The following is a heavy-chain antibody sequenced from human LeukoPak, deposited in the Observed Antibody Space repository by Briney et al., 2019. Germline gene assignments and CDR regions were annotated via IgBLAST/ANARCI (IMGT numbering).Heavy chain of an antibody. V-gene: IGHV3-23*01. CDR1: GFTFSNYA. D-gene: IGHD1-1*01. CDR3: AKVESGAQGYFDY. J-gene: IGHJ4*01. CDR2: ISGSGGST. Sequence: GGSLRLSCAASGFTFSNYAMSWVRQAPGKGLEWVSVISGSGGSTYYADSVKGRFTISRDNSTNTLYLQMNSLRAEDTAVYYCAKVESGAQGYFDYWGQGILVTVSS.